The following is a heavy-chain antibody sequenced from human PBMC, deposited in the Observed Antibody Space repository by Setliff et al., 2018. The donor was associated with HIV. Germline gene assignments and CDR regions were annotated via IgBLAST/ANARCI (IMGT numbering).Heavy chain of an antibody. V-gene: IGHV4-61*09. CDR3: ARGDQLGLDI. Sequence: PSETLSLTCTVSGGSIRSGAYYWNWIRQSAGKGLEWIGHFYGTASTNYSPSLKSRLTISVDTWENEASLKLSSVTAADTAIYYCARGDQLGLDIWGQGTKVTVSS. J-gene: IGHJ3*02. D-gene: IGHD3-3*02. CDR1: GGSIRSGAYY. CDR2: FYGTAST.